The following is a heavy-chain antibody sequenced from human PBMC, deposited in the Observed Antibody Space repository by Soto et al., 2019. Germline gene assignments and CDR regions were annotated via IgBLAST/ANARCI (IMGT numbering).Heavy chain of an antibody. Sequence: QVQLQESGPGLVKPSGTLSLTCAVSGASISSSNWWPWVRQPPGKGLEWIGEIYHSGSTNYNPSLMSRLPISLDKSKNHFSLRLSSVTAADTAVYYCATSLGSGRLDNWGQGTLVTVSS. CDR1: GASISSSNW. D-gene: IGHD3-10*01. CDR3: ATSLGSGRLDN. J-gene: IGHJ4*02. CDR2: IYHSGST. V-gene: IGHV4-4*02.